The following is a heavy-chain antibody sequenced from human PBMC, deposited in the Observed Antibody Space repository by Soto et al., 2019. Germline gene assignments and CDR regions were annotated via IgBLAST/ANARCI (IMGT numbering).Heavy chain of an antibody. Sequence: LRLSCTASGFTFGDYAMSWFRQAPGKGLEWVGFIRSKAYGGTTEYAASVKGRFTISRDDSKSIAYLQMNSLKTEDTAVYYCTRESITIFGVVIFTAYYFDYWGQGTLVTVSS. CDR3: TRESITIFGVVIFTAYYFDY. CDR1: GFTFGDYA. CDR2: IRSKAYGGTT. J-gene: IGHJ4*02. V-gene: IGHV3-49*03. D-gene: IGHD3-3*01.